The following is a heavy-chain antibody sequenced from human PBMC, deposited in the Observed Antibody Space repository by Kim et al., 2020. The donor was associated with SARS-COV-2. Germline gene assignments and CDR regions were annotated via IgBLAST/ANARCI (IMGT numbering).Heavy chain of an antibody. CDR2: ISYTGNI. CDR1: GGSISSNSYF. V-gene: IGHV4-39*01. J-gene: IGHJ6*02. CDR3: TRRGRKTAPVRGGVDV. Sequence: SETLSLTCTVSGGSISSNSYFWGWIRQPPGKGLEWLGGISYTGNIFNNPSLKSRVTVSVDTSKNQFSLQLSSVTAADTAVYYCTRRGRKTAPVRGGVDVWGQGTTVTVSS. D-gene: IGHD6-13*01.